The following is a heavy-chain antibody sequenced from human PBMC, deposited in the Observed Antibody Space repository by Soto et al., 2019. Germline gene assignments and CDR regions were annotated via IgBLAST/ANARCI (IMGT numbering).Heavy chain of an antibody. V-gene: IGHV3-30*03. J-gene: IGHJ4*02. D-gene: IGHD5-18*01. CDR2: ISYDGSNK. Sequence: GGSLRLSCAASGFTFSSYGMHWVRQAPGKGLEWVAVISYDGSNKYYADSVKGRFTTSRDNSKNTLYLQMNSLRAEDTAVYYCAGTTGDTAMAAFDYWGQGTLVTVSS. CDR1: GFTFSSYG. CDR3: AGTTGDTAMAAFDY.